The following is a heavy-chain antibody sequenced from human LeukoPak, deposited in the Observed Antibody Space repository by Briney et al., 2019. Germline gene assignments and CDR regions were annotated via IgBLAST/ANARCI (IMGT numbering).Heavy chain of an antibody. Sequence: SETLSLTCAVYGGSFSGYYRSWIRQPPGKGLEWIGEINHSGSTNYNPSLKSRVTISVDTSKNQFSLKLSSVTAADTAVYYCARGPPVTRYWGQGTLVTVSS. D-gene: IGHD4-23*01. CDR3: ARGPPVTRY. J-gene: IGHJ4*02. CDR2: INHSGST. CDR1: GGSFSGYY. V-gene: IGHV4-34*01.